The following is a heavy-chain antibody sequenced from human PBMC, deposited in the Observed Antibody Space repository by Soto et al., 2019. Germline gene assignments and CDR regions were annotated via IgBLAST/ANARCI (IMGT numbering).Heavy chain of an antibody. CDR2: INHSGST. J-gene: IGHJ5*02. Sequence: PSEPLSLTCAVYGGSFIGYYWIWIRQPPGKGLEWIGEINHSGSTNYNPSLKSRVTISVDTSKNQFSLKLSSVTAADTAVYYCARSPGGYSYGYWFDPWGQGTLVTVSS. CDR1: GGSFIGYY. CDR3: ARSPGGYSYGYWFDP. D-gene: IGHD5-18*01. V-gene: IGHV4-34*01.